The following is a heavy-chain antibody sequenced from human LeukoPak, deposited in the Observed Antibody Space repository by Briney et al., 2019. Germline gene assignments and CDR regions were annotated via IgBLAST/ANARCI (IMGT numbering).Heavy chain of an antibody. V-gene: IGHV3-53*01. Sequence: PGGSLRLSCAASGFTVSSNYMSWVRQAPGKGLEWVSVIYSGGSTYYADSVKGRFTISRDNSKNTLYLQMNSLRAEDTAVYYCARTHSSTYYYCYGMDVWGQGTTVTVSS. CDR2: IYSGGST. J-gene: IGHJ6*02. D-gene: IGHD2-2*01. CDR3: ARTHSSTYYYCYGMDV. CDR1: GFTVSSNY.